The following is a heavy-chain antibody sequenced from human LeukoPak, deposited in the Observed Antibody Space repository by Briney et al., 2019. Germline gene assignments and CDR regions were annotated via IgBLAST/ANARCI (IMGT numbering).Heavy chain of an antibody. V-gene: IGHV4-34*01. CDR1: GGSFSGYY. CDR3: ARGDISWNAFDI. CDR2: IYESGST. J-gene: IGHJ3*02. Sequence: SETLSLTCAVYGGSFSGYYWAWIRQPPGKGLEWIGSIYESGSTYYNASLKSRVTIFVDTSKNQFSLKLSSVTAADTAVCYCARGDISWNAFDIWGQGTMVTVSS. D-gene: IGHD6-13*01.